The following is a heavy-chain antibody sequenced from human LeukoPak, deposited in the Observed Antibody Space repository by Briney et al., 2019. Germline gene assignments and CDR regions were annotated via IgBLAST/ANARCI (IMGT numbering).Heavy chain of an antibody. CDR3: ARQMNTVTADY. J-gene: IGHJ4*02. CDR2: IFYSGST. D-gene: IGHD4-17*01. CDR1: GGSISSISYF. Sequence: SETLSLTCTVPGGSISSISYFWGWIRQPPGKGLEWIGSIFYSGSTYYNPSLNSRVTISIDTSKNQFSLRLSSVTAADTAVYYCARQMNTVTADYWGQGTLVTVSS. V-gene: IGHV4-39*01.